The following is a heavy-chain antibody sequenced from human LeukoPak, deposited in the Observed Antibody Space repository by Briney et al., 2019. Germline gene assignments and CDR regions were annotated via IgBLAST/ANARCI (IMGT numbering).Heavy chain of an antibody. CDR2: IYHSDST. Sequence: SETLSLTCTVSGYSISSGYYWAWIRQPPGKGPEWIGTIYHSDSTYYNPSLKSRVAISVDTSKNQFSLKLNSVTAADTAVYYCARFERSTGCYWGQGTLVTVSS. V-gene: IGHV4-38-2*02. J-gene: IGHJ4*02. D-gene: IGHD2-8*02. CDR1: GYSISSGYY. CDR3: ARFERSTGCY.